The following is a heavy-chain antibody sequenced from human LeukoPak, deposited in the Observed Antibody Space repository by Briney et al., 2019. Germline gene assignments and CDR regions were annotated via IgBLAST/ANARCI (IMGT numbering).Heavy chain of an antibody. CDR2: ISSSSSTI. V-gene: IGHV3-48*02. J-gene: IGHJ5*02. CDR3: ARDRGYCSSTSCYKWFDP. Sequence: PGGSLRLSCAASGFTFSSYSMNWVRQAPGKGLEWVSYISSSSSTIYYADSVKGRFTISRDNAKNSLYLQMNSLRDEDTAVYYCARDRGYCSSTSCYKWFDPWGQGTPVTVSS. D-gene: IGHD2-2*02. CDR1: GFTFSSYS.